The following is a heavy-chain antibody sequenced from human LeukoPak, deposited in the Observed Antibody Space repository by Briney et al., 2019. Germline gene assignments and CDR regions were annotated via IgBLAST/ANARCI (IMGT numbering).Heavy chain of an antibody. D-gene: IGHD2-2*01. CDR3: ARDDGDCSSTSCYADNWFDP. CDR1: GVSISSSNW. Sequence: PSGTLSLTCAVSGVSISSSNWWSRVRQPPGEGLGWIGEIYHSGSTNYNPSLKSRVTISVDKSKNQFSLKLSSVTAADTAVYYCARDDGDCSSTSCYADNWFDPWGQGTLVTVSS. J-gene: IGHJ5*02. CDR2: IYHSGST. V-gene: IGHV4-4*02.